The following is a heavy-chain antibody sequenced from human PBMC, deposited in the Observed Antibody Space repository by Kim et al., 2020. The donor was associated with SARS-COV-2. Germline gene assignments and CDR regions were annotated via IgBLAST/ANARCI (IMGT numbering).Heavy chain of an antibody. V-gene: IGHV4-39*01. CDR3: VGHEGRPAASGNWFDP. CDR2: LSSGESA. Sequence: SETLSLTCSVSGGSISSSPYFWAWIRQPPGKGLEWIGSLSSGESAFYTPSLKSRVTISEDTSTNRLSLRLTSVTAADTAVYFCVGHEGRPAASGNWFDPWGKGILVTVSS. CDR1: GGSISSSPYF. D-gene: IGHD6-13*01. J-gene: IGHJ5*02.